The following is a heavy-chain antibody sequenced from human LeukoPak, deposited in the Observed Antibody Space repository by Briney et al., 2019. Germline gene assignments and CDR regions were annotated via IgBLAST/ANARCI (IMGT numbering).Heavy chain of an antibody. Sequence: GGSLRLSCAASGFTFSRYAMSWVRQAPGKGRGWVSSISGSGGSTYYADSVKGRFTISRDNSKNTLYLQMNSLRAEDTAVYYCAKDPFGGVSITFDYWGQGSLVTVSS. CDR1: GFTFSRYA. V-gene: IGHV3-23*01. D-gene: IGHD3-16*01. CDR2: ISGSGGST. J-gene: IGHJ4*02. CDR3: AKDPFGGVSITFDY.